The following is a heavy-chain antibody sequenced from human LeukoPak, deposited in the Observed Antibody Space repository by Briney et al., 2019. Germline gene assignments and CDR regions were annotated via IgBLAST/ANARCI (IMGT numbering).Heavy chain of an antibody. D-gene: IGHD4-17*01. CDR3: ARESLYGDYSYFDY. CDR2: IYYSGST. Sequence: PSETLSLTCTVSGGSISSYYWSWIRQPPGKGLEWIGYIYYSGSTNYNPPLKSRVTISVDTSKNQFSLKLSSVTAADTAVYYCARESLYGDYSYFDYWGQGTLVTVSS. CDR1: GGSISSYY. V-gene: IGHV4-59*01. J-gene: IGHJ4*02.